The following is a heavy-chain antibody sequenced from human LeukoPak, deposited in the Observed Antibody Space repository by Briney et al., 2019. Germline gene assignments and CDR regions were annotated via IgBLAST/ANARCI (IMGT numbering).Heavy chain of an antibody. Sequence: SETLPLTCAVYGGSFSGYYWSWIRQPPGKGLEWIGEINHSGSTNYNPSLKSRVTISVDTSKNQFSLKLSSVTAADTAVYYCARSAMPPSRTTSRSNWFDPWGQGTLVTVSS. J-gene: IGHJ5*02. D-gene: IGHD2-2*01. CDR3: ARSAMPPSRTTSRSNWFDP. CDR2: INHSGST. CDR1: GGSFSGYY. V-gene: IGHV4-34*01.